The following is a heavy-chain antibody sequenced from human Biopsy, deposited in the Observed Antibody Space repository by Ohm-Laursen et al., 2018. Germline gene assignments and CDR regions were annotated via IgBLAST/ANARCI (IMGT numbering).Heavy chain of an antibody. CDR1: GDSVTKYY. CDR2: IYYSVMT. V-gene: IGHV4-59*02. Sequence: TLSLTCTVSGDSVTKYYWSWIRQPPGKGLEWIGHIYYSVMTNYNPSLQSRVSISVDTSKNQVSLTLSSVTAADTAVYYCARDSGILNYGNFKYYHYYGMDVWGQGTKVTVSS. J-gene: IGHJ6*02. CDR3: ARDSGILNYGNFKYYHYYGMDV. D-gene: IGHD4-11*01.